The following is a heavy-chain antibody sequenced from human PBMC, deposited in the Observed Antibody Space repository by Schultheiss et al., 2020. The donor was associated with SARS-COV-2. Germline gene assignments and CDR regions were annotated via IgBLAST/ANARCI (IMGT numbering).Heavy chain of an antibody. Sequence: SETLSLTCAVYGGSFSGYYWRWIRQPPGKGLEWIGYIYNSGSTYYNPSLQSRVSISVDTSKSHFSLRLSSVTAADTAVYYCARTTDGNNLGHFDYWGQGTLVTVSS. CDR2: IYNSGST. CDR3: ARTTDGNNLGHFDY. J-gene: IGHJ4*02. CDR1: GGSFSGYY. V-gene: IGHV4-59*12. D-gene: IGHD5-24*01.